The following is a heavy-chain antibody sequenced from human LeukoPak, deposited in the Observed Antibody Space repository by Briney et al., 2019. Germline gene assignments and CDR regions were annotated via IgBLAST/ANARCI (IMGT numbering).Heavy chain of an antibody. CDR3: ARDLKYGTPY. CDR2: IYHSGST. V-gene: IGHV4-4*07. D-gene: IGHD1-26*01. J-gene: IGHJ4*02. CDR1: GGSISNYY. Sequence: PSETLSLTCTVSGGSISNYYWSWIRQPAGKGLEWIGRIYHSGSTYYNPSLKSRVTISVDTPKNQFSLKLSSVTAADTAVYYCARDLKYGTPYWGQGTLVTVSS.